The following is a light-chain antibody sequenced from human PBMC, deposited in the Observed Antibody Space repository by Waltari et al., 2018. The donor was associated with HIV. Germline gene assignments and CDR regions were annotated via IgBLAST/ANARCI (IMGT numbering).Light chain of an antibody. V-gene: IGLV1-44*01. CDR3: AAWDDSRRGV. J-gene: IGLJ1*01. CDR1: SSNIGSNT. CDR2: SNN. Sequence: QSVLTQPPSASGTPGQRVTISCSGSSSNIGSNTVNWYQQLPGTAPKLLIYSNNQRPSGVPYRFSGSKSGTAASLAISGLQSEDEADYYCAAWDDSRRGVFGTGTKVTVL.